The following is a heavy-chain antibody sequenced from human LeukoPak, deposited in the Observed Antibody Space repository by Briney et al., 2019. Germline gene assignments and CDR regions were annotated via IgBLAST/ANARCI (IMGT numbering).Heavy chain of an antibody. CDR2: VRTKTHGGAP. J-gene: IGHJ5*02. CDR1: GVIFSDCD. D-gene: IGHD3-10*01. Sequence: PGRSLTLSCTGSGVIFSDCDVTWFRQTPGKGLEWVGFVRTKTHGGAPETAASVRCRFNVSRDDSAGIAYLQMTSLRTEDTAMYYCARVNFRDNRGYTWFEPWGQGTLVTVSS. V-gene: IGHV3-49*03. CDR3: ARVNFRDNRGYTWFEP.